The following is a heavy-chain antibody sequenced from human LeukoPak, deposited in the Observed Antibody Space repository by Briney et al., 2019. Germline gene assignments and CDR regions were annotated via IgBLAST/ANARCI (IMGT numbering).Heavy chain of an antibody. Sequence: SETLSLTCTVSGGSISSYYWSWIRQPAGKGLEWIGRIYTSGSTNYNLSLKSRVTISVDTSKNQFSLKLSSVTAADTAVYYCARYFDLKGNWFDPWGQGTLVTVSS. V-gene: IGHV4-4*07. CDR1: GGSISSYY. CDR2: IYTSGST. D-gene: IGHD3-9*01. J-gene: IGHJ5*02. CDR3: ARYFDLKGNWFDP.